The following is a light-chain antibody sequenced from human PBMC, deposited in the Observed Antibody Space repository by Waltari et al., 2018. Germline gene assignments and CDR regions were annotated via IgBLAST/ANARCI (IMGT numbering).Light chain of an antibody. V-gene: IGKV1-39*01. Sequence: DIQLTQSPPSLSASVGDRVTITLRASQRISMFLNWYQQKPGKAPNLLIYGASSLQRGVPSRFSGSGSGTDFTLTISSLHPEDFATYYCQQTYSTHLTFGGGTKVEIK. CDR1: QRISMF. J-gene: IGKJ4*01. CDR3: QQTYSTHLT. CDR2: GAS.